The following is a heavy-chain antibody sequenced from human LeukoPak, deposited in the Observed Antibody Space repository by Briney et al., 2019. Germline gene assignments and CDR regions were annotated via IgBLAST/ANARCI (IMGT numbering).Heavy chain of an antibody. CDR1: GGSISSGGYY. D-gene: IGHD1-26*01. CDR3: ARAMSYGRDAPGLDP. J-gene: IGHJ5*02. CDR2: IYHSGST. Sequence: SETLSLTCIVSGGSISSGGYYWSWIRQPPGKGLEWIGYIYHSGSTYYNPSLKSRVTISVDRSKNQFSLKLSSVTAADTAVYYCARAMSYGRDAPGLDPWGQGTLVTVSS. V-gene: IGHV4-30-2*01.